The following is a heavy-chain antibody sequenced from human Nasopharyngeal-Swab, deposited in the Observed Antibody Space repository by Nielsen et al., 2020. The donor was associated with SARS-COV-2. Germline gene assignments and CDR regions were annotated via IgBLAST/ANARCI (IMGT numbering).Heavy chain of an antibody. D-gene: IGHD4-11*01. V-gene: IGHV1-2*04. CDR3: AIMTTVTSYLFYYYYYMDV. Sequence: ASVKVSCKASGYTFTGYYMHWVRQAPGQGLEWMGWINPNSGGTNYAQKFQGWVTMTRDTSISTAYMELSSLRSEDTAVYYCAIMTTVTSYLFYYYYYMDVWGKGTTVTVSS. CDR1: GYTFTGYY. CDR2: INPNSGGT. J-gene: IGHJ6*03.